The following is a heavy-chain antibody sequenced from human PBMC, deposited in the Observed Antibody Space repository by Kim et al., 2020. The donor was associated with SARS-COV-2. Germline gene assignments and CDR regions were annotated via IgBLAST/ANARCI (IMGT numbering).Heavy chain of an antibody. CDR3: ARTPRYSSSWQKYYFDY. J-gene: IGHJ4*02. V-gene: IGHV4-39*01. D-gene: IGHD6-13*01. CDR1: GGSISSSSYY. CDR2: IYYSGST. Sequence: SETLSLTCTVSGGSISSSSYYWGWIRQPPGKGLEWIGSIYYSGSTYYNPSLKSRVTISVDTSKNQFSLKLSSVTAADTAVYYCARTPRYSSSWQKYYFDYWGQGTLVTVSS.